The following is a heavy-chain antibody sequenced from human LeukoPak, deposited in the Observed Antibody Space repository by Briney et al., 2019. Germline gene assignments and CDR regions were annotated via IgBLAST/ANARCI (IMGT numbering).Heavy chain of an antibody. CDR1: GGSMSSGDYY. V-gene: IGHV4-30-4*08. CDR3: ARETHEYSSSYTDYSDY. CDR2: IYYSGST. Sequence: SQTLSLTCTVSGGSMSSGDYYWSWIRQPPGKGLEWIGYIYYSGSTYYNPSLKSRVTISVDTSKNQFSLKLSSVTAADTAVYYCARETHEYSSSYTDYSDYWGQGTLVTVSS. J-gene: IGHJ4*02. D-gene: IGHD6-6*01.